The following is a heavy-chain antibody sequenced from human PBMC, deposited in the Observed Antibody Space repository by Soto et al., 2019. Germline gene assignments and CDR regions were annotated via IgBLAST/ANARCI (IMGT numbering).Heavy chain of an antibody. CDR2: ISSSSSYI. Sequence: PGGSLRLSCAASVFTFSSYSMNWVRQAPGKGLEWVSSISSSSSYIYYADSVKGRFTISRDNAKNSLYLQMNSLRAEDTAVYYCARVARRKIVLTGINWFDPWGQGTLVTVSS. V-gene: IGHV3-21*01. CDR3: ARVARRKIVLTGINWFDP. J-gene: IGHJ5*02. D-gene: IGHD2-8*01. CDR1: VFTFSSYS.